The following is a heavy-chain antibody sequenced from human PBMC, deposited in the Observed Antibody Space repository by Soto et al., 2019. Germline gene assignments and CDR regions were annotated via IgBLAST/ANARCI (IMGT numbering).Heavy chain of an antibody. V-gene: IGHV1-69*13. J-gene: IGHJ4*02. CDR3: AGAASILTVKYYFDY. CDR1: GGTFSSYS. D-gene: IGHD3-9*01. Sequence: GASVKVSCKASGGTFSSYSINWVRQAPGQGLEWMGGIIPIFGTANNAQKFQGRVTITADESATTAYMELSSLRSEDTAVYYCAGAASILTVKYYFDYWGQGTMVTVSS. CDR2: IIPIFGTA.